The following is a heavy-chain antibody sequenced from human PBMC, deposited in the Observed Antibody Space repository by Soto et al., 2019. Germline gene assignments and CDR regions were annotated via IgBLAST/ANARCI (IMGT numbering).Heavy chain of an antibody. CDR3: ARDLGGWPDY. CDR1: GYTFIRSA. D-gene: IGHD6-19*01. CDR2: INVANGNT. Sequence: GASVKVSCKASGYTFIRSAMHWVRQAPGQRLEWMGWINVANGNTKYSQKFQGRVTITRDTSATTAYMELSSLRSEDTAVYYCARDLGGWPDYWGQGTLVTVSS. J-gene: IGHJ4*02. V-gene: IGHV1-3*01.